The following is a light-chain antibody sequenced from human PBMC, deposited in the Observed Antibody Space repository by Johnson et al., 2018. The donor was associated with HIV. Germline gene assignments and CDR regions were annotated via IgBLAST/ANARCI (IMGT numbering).Light chain of an antibody. CDR1: SSNIGSNY. CDR2: RNN. V-gene: IGLV1-47*01. CDR3: GTWASSLSVL. Sequence: QSVLTQPPSASGTPGQRVTISCSGSSSNIGSNYVYWYQQLPGTTPKLLIYRNNQRPSGVPDRFSGSKSGTSASLAISGLRSEDEADYFCGTWASSLSVLFGTLTKVTVL. J-gene: IGLJ1*01.